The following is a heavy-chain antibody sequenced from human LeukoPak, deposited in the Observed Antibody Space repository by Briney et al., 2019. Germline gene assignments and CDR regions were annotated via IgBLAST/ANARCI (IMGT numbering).Heavy chain of an antibody. CDR1: GGSISSGSYY. CDR3: ARGPPAYYDILTGYYAARWYFDY. J-gene: IGHJ4*02. D-gene: IGHD3-9*01. V-gene: IGHV4-61*02. Sequence: SETLSLTCTVSGGSISSGSYYWSWIRQPAGKGLEWIGRIYTSGSTSYNPSLKSRVTISVDTSKNQFSLKLSSVTAADTAVYYCARGPPAYYDILTGYYAARWYFDYWGQGTLVTVSS. CDR2: IYTSGST.